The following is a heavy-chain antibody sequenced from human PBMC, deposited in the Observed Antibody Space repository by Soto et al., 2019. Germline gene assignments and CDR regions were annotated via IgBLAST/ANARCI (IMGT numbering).Heavy chain of an antibody. D-gene: IGHD1-1*01. J-gene: IGHJ4*02. Sequence: ASVKVSCKASGYTFTSYDINWVRQAPGQGLEWVGWINPTSEYTAHAQKFQGRVTLTREISTATAYMELSSLTSEDTAVYFCARQVHPGYPSDWGPGPQVTVSS. V-gene: IGHV1-8*01. CDR3: ARQVHPGYPSD. CDR2: INPTSEYT. CDR1: GYTFTSYD.